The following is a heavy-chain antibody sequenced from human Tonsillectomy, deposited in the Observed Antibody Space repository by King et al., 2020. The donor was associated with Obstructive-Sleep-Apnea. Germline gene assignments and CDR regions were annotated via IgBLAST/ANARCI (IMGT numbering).Heavy chain of an antibody. CDR2: VGGSAGRT. CDR1: GFTFSSYA. J-gene: IGHJ4*02. CDR3: AKGYCSGGSCLYKGDYFDY. V-gene: IGHV3-23*04. Sequence: VQLVESGGGLVQPGGSLRLSCAASGFTFSSYAMSWVRQAPGKGLEWVSTVGGSAGRTNYADSVKGRFTISRDNSKNTLYLQMNSLRVEETAVYYCAKGYCSGGSCLYKGDYFDYWGQGTLVTVSS. D-gene: IGHD2-15*01.